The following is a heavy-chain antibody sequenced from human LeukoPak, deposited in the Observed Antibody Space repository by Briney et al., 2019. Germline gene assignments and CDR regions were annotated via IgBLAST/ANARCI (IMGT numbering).Heavy chain of an antibody. CDR2: IIPIFGTA. Sequence: SVKVSCKASGGTFSSYATSWVRQAPGQGLEWMGGIIPIFGTANYAQKFQGRVTITTDESTSTAYMELSSLRSEDTAVYYCARAYSSSWYHYYYMDVWGKGTTVTVSS. J-gene: IGHJ6*03. CDR3: ARAYSSSWYHYYYMDV. CDR1: GGTFSSYA. V-gene: IGHV1-69*05. D-gene: IGHD6-13*01.